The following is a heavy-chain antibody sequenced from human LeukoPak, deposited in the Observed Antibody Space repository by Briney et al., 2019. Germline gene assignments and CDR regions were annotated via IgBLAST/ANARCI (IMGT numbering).Heavy chain of an antibody. D-gene: IGHD2-2*01. CDR3: ARGDIVVVPAPYYGMDV. V-gene: IGHV1-69*01. Sequence: QAPGQXREWMGGXIPIFGTANYAQEFQGRVTITADESTSTAYMELSSLRSEDTAVYYCARGDIVVVPAPYYGMDVWGQGTTVTVSS. CDR2: XIPIFGTA. J-gene: IGHJ6*02.